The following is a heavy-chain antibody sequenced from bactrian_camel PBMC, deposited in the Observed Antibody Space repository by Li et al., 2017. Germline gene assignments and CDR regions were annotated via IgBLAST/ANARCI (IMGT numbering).Heavy chain of an antibody. V-gene: IGHV3S40*01. J-gene: IGHJ4*01. CDR1: GFTVNSYD. CDR2: INGGST. Sequence: VQLVESGGGLVQPGGSLRLSCAASGFTVNSYDMAWFRQAPGKGLEWVSAINGGSTYAADSVKGRFTISRGNAKNTLYLQMNSLKPEDTAMYYCAADGQGVWYTHDCRSEVEYNYWGQGTQVTVS. D-gene: IGHD6*01. CDR3: AADGQGVWYTHDCRSEVEYNY.